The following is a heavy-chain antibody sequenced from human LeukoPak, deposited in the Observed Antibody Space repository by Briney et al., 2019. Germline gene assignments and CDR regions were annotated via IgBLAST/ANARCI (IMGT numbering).Heavy chain of an antibody. CDR3: ASLCDFWSGYLPCDY. V-gene: IGHV4-39*01. D-gene: IGHD3-3*01. J-gene: IGHJ4*02. CDR2: IYYSGST. CDR1: GGSISSSSYY. Sequence: SETLSLTCTVSGGSISSSSYYWGWICQPPGKGLEWIGSIYYSGSTYYNPSLKSRVTISVDTSKNQFSLKLSSVTAADTAVYYCASLCDFWSGYLPCDYWGQGTLVTVSS.